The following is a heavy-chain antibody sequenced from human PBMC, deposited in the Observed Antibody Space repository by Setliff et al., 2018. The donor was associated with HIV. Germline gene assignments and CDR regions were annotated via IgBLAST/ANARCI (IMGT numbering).Heavy chain of an antibody. CDR1: GYSFTNYW. J-gene: IGHJ6*02. CDR3: AREPRYIFGAYFYYGMDV. V-gene: IGHV5-10-1*01. CDR2: IDPTDSYI. Sequence: PGESLKISCKGSGYSFTNYWISWVRQMPGKGLEWMGRIDPTDSYINYSPSFQGHVTISADKSISSAYLQWSSLRASDTAMYYCAREPRYIFGAYFYYGMDVWGQGTTVPSP. D-gene: IGHD3-9*01.